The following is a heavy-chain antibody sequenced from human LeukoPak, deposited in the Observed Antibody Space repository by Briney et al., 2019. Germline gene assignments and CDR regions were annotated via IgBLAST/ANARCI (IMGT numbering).Heavy chain of an antibody. CDR3: ARGVNSGYFDY. D-gene: IGHD1-26*01. CDR1: GGSIRSYY. CDR2: IYNSGST. Sequence: NPSETLSLTCTVSGGSIRSYYWSWIRQPPGKGLEWIGYIYNSGSTNINLSLKSRITISVDTSKNQFSLKLTSVTAADTAVYYCARGVNSGYFDYCGQGTLVTVSS. V-gene: IGHV4-59*01. J-gene: IGHJ4*02.